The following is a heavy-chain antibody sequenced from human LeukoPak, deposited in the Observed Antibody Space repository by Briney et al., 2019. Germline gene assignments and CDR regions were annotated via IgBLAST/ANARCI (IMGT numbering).Heavy chain of an antibody. J-gene: IGHJ3*02. V-gene: IGHV4-61*01. D-gene: IGHD3-3*01. CDR2: IYYSGST. Sequence: SETLSLTCTVSGGSVSSGSYYWSWIRQPPGKGLEWIGYIYYSGSTNYNPSLKSRVTISVDTSKNQFSLKLSSVTAADTAVYYCARGSTYYDFWSGYYSELFSFDIWGQGTMVTVSS. CDR3: ARGSTYYDFWSGYYSELFSFDI. CDR1: GGSVSSGSYY.